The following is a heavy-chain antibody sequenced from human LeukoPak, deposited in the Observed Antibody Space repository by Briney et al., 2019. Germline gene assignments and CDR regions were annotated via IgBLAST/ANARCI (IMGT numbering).Heavy chain of an antibody. CDR2: IYYSGST. D-gene: IGHD4-23*01. V-gene: IGHV4-39*01. Sequence: SETLSLTCTVSGGSISSSSYYWGWIRQPPGKGLEWIGSIYYSGSTYYNPSLKSRVTISVDTSKNQFSLKLSSVTAADTAVYYCASLPIDDGNLSHFSGYWGQGTLVTVSS. CDR1: GGSISSSSYY. J-gene: IGHJ4*02. CDR3: ASLPIDDGNLSHFSGY.